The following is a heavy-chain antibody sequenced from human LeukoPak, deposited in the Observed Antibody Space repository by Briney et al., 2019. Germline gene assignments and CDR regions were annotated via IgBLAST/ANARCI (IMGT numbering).Heavy chain of an antibody. V-gene: IGHV3-23*01. CDR2: ISGSGGST. D-gene: IGHD6-13*01. CDR1: GFTFSSYA. CDR3: AKDERSSWPPNWFDP. Sequence: GVSLRLSCAASGFTFSSYAMSWVRQAPGKGLEWVSAISGSGGSTYYADSVKGRFTISRDNSKNTLYLQMNSLRAEDTAVYYCAKDERSSWPPNWFDPWGQGTLVTVSS. J-gene: IGHJ5*02.